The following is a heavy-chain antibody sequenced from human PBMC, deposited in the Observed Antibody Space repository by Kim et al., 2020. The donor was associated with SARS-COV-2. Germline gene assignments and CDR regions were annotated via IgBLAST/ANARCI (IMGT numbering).Heavy chain of an antibody. Sequence: SETLSLTCTVSGGSISSSSYYWGWIRQPPGKGLEWIGSISYSGSTYYNPSLKSRVSISVDTSKNQFSLKLSSVTAADTAVYYCAGTTGGWFDPWGQGTLVTVSS. CDR2: ISYSGST. D-gene: IGHD1-1*01. J-gene: IGHJ5*02. CDR3: AGTTGGWFDP. V-gene: IGHV4-39*07. CDR1: GGSISSSSYY.